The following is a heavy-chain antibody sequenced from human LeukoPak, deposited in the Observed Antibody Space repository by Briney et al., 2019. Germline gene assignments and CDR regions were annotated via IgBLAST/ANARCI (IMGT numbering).Heavy chain of an antibody. J-gene: IGHJ4*02. V-gene: IGHV4-59*01. CDR2: IYYSGST. CDR1: GGSISSYY. CDR3: ARETVTTYYFDY. Sequence: SETLPLTCTVSGGSISSYYRSWIRQPPGKGLEWIGYIYYSGSTNYNPSLKSRVTISVDTSKNQFSLKLSSVTAADTAVYYCARETVTTYYFDYWGQGTLVTVSS. D-gene: IGHD4-17*01.